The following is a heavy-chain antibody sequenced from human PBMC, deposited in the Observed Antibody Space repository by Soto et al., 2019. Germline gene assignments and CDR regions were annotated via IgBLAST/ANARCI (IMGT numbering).Heavy chain of an antibody. CDR1: GFSLTNKGVG. D-gene: IGHD5-12*01. Sequence: SGPTLVNPTQTLTLTCNFPGFSLTNKGVGVGWFRQPPRKGLEWLGIIYWDDDKRYRPSLNNRLTITKDTSKNQVVLTMTNVDTVDTATYYCAHLHANSGYDWRYDPWGQGTLVTVSS. V-gene: IGHV2-5*02. J-gene: IGHJ5*02. CDR2: IYWDDDK. CDR3: AHLHANSGYDWRYDP.